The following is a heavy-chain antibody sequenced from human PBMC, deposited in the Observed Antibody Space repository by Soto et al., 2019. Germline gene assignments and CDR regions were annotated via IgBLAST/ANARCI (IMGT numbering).Heavy chain of an antibody. CDR1: RGSISSYY. Sequence: SQTLSLTXTLSRGSISSYYWSWIRQPPGKGLEWIGYIYYSGSTNYNPSLKSRVTISVDTSKNQFSLKLSSVTAADTAVYYCAREKYLGYCSGGSCYSNYGMDVWGQGTTVTVSS. CDR2: IYYSGST. V-gene: IGHV4-59*01. D-gene: IGHD2-15*01. CDR3: AREKYLGYCSGGSCYSNYGMDV. J-gene: IGHJ6*02.